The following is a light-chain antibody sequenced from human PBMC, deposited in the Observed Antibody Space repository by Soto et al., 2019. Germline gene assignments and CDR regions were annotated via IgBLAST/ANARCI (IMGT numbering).Light chain of an antibody. V-gene: IGKV3-11*01. CDR3: QHRGT. CDR1: QSVSSY. CDR2: DAS. J-gene: IGKJ1*01. Sequence: EIVLTQSPATLSLSPGERATLSCRASQSVSSYLAWYQQKPGQAPRLLIYDASNRATGIPARFSGSGSGTEFTLTISSLQSEDFAVYYCQHRGTFGQGTKVEIK.